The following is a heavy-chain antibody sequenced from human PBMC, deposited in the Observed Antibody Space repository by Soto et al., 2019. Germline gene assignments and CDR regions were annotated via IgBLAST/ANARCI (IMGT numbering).Heavy chain of an antibody. D-gene: IGHD6-19*01. Sequence: ASVKVSCKASGGTFSSYTISWVRQAPGQGLEWMGRIIPILGIANYAQKFQGRVTITADKSTGTAYMELSSLRSEDTAVYYCARVGAVAGRGERGDYWGQGTLVTVSS. CDR1: GGTFSSYT. CDR3: ARVGAVAGRGERGDY. CDR2: IIPILGIA. J-gene: IGHJ4*02. V-gene: IGHV1-69*02.